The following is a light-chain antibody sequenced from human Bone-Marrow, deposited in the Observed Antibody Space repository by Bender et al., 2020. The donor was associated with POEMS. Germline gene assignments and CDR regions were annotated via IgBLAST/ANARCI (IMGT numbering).Light chain of an antibody. J-gene: IGLJ1*01. V-gene: IGLV3-21*02. Sequence: YVLTQAPSVSMAPGQTAKITCEGNNIGTKSVHWYQQKAGQAPVLVIHYDTDRPSGITERLSGSNSGNTATLTITRVEAGDEADYYCQVWDSGSDHTVFGTGTQVTVL. CDR1: NIGTKS. CDR3: QVWDSGSDHTV. CDR2: YDT.